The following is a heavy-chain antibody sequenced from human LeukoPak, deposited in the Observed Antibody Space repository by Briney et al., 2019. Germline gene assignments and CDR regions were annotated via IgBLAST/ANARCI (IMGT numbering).Heavy chain of an antibody. CDR2: ISAYNGKT. D-gene: IGHD2-2*01. J-gene: IGHJ5*02. V-gene: IGHV1-18*01. Sequence: ASVKVSCKGFGYSFSTYGITWVRQVPGQGLEWMAWISAYNGKTNSAQKLQGRVTMTTDTSTSTAFLELRSLTSDDTAVYYCARGYCSSTSCFVWGWFDPWGQGTLVTVSS. CDR1: GYSFSTYG. CDR3: ARGYCSSTSCFVWGWFDP.